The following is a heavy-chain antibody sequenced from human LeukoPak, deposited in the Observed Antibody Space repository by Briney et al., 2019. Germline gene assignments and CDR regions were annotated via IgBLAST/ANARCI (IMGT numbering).Heavy chain of an antibody. J-gene: IGHJ4*02. CDR2: IWYDGSNK. CDR3: AKLDSSGYGLIDY. CDR1: GFTFSSYG. D-gene: IGHD3-22*01. V-gene: IGHV3-33*06. Sequence: PGRSLRLSCAASGFTFSSYGMHWVRQAPGKGLEWVAVIWYDGSNKYYADSVKGRFTISRDNSKNTLYLQMNSLRAEDTALYYCAKLDSSGYGLIDYWGQGTLVTVSS.